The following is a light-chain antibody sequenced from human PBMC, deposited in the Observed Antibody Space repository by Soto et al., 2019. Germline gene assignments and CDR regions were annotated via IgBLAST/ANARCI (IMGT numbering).Light chain of an antibody. CDR1: QSVSSNY. CDR3: QQCGSSPKT. Sequence: EIVLTQSPGTLSLSPGERATLSCRASQSVSSNYLAWYQQKPGQAPRLLIYGASSRATGIPDRFSGSGSGIDFNLTISRLEPEEFAVYYCQQCGSSPKTFGQGTKVEIK. V-gene: IGKV3-20*01. J-gene: IGKJ1*01. CDR2: GAS.